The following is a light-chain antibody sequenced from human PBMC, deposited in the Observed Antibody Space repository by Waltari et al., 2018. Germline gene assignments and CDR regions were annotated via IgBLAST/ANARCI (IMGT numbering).Light chain of an antibody. J-gene: IGKJ3*01. CDR1: QSVFYRSTNKNY. CDR3: QQFFTLPS. V-gene: IGKV4-1*01. Sequence: DIEVTQSPDSLAVSLGERATLNCKSSQSVFYRSTNKNYLAWYQQKPGQPPKLLIYWASTRESGVPDRFSGSGSGTDFTLTINSLQAEDVAVYYCQQFFTLPSFGPGTKEDIK. CDR2: WAS.